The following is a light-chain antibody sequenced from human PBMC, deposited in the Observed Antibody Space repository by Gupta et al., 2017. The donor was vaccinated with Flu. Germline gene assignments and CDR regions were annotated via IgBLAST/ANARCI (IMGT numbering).Light chain of an antibody. Sequence: YELTVEPALCVSPGQKATITCSGDKLEHKYACWYQQRPGQSPVLVIFQNNKRPSGIPERFSASNAGNTATLTVTGRLNMGEAEYYCQASYGNWGVFGGGTKLTVL. CDR3: QASYGNWGV. V-gene: IGLV3-1*01. CDR1: KLEHKY. CDR2: QNN. J-gene: IGLJ3*02.